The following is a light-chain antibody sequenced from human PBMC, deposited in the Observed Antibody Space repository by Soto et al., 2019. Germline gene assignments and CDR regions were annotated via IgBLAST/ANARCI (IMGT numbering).Light chain of an antibody. J-gene: IGKJ4*01. V-gene: IGKV3-20*01. CDR1: QSVRSNY. CDR2: GAS. CDR3: QQYGSSPPVT. Sequence: EIVLTQSPGALSLSPGERATLSCRASQSVRSNYLAWYQQKPGQAPRLLIHGASSRATGIPDRFSGSGSGTDFTLTISRLEPEDCAVYYCQQYGSSPPVTFGGGTRVEIK.